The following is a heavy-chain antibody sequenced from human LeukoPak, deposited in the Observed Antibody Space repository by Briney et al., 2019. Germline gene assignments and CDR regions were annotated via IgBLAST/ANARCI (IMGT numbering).Heavy chain of an antibody. J-gene: IGHJ4*02. CDR1: GYSISSGNW. CDR2: IHYSGNT. Sequence: SDTLSLTCAVSGYSISSGNWWGWIRRPPGKGLEWIGYIHYSGNTYYNPSLKSRVTMSVDTSKNQFSLTLSSVTAVDTAVYHCARCYDSRTTFDYWGQGALVTVSS. CDR3: ARCYDSRTTFDY. D-gene: IGHD3-22*01. V-gene: IGHV4-28*01.